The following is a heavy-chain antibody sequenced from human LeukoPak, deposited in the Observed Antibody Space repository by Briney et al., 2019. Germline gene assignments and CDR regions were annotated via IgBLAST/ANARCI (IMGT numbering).Heavy chain of an antibody. J-gene: IGHJ5*02. V-gene: IGHV4-4*07. CDR1: GGSISSYY. CDR2: IFTDGST. Sequence: PSETLSLTCTVSGGSISSYYWIWIRQPAGKGLEWIGRIFTDGSTNYSPSLKSRVTMSVDTSKNQISLRLSSATAADTAVYYCARGYGDFNRGSWFDPWGQGTLVTVSS. D-gene: IGHD4-17*01. CDR3: ARGYGDFNRGSWFDP.